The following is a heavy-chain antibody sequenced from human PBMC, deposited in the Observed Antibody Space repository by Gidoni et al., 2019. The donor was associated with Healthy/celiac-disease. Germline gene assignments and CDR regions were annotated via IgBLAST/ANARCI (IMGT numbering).Heavy chain of an antibody. J-gene: IGHJ6*02. Sequence: QVQLVQSGAEVKKPGSSVKVSCKASGGTFSSYAISWVRQAPGQGLEWMGGIIPIFGTANYAQKFQGRVTITADESTSTAYMELSSLRSEDTAVYYCARDSVVVPAAWVKNYYYYGMDVWGQGTTVTVSS. CDR1: GGTFSSYA. V-gene: IGHV1-69*01. CDR2: IIPIFGTA. D-gene: IGHD2-2*01. CDR3: ARDSVVVPAAWVKNYYYYGMDV.